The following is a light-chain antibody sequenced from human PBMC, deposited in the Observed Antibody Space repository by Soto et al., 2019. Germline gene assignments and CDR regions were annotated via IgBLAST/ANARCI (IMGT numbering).Light chain of an antibody. CDR3: QQSYSTPPIT. V-gene: IGKV1-39*01. Sequence: DIQMTQSPSSLSASVGDRVTITCRASQSISSYLNWYQQKPGKAPKFLIYAASSLQSGVPSRFSGSGSGTDFTLTISSLQPEDFATYYCQQSYSTPPITFGGGTKVEIK. CDR1: QSISSY. CDR2: AAS. J-gene: IGKJ4*01.